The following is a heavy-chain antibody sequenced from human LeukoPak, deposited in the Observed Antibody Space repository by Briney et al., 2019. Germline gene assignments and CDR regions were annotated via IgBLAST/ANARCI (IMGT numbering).Heavy chain of an antibody. CDR2: INPNSGGT. CDR3: ASDRSPRHYYDTSDYHGAADY. Sequence: ASVKVSCKASGYTFTGYYMHWVRQAPGQGLEWMGWINPNSGGTNYAQKFQGRVTMTRDTSISTAYIELSRLRSDDTAVYYCASDRSPRHYYDTSDYHGAADYWGQGTLVTVSP. V-gene: IGHV1-2*02. D-gene: IGHD3-22*01. J-gene: IGHJ4*02. CDR1: GYTFTGYY.